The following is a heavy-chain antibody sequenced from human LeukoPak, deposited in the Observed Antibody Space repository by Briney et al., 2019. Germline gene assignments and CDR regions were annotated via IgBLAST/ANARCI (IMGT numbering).Heavy chain of an antibody. D-gene: IGHD2-15*01. CDR2: IIPMLGVA. V-gene: IGHV1-69*04. Sequence: SVKVSCKASGSIFSNYAITWVRQAPGQGLEWMGRIIPMLGVANNAETFQDRVTINADKSTNTMYLELSSLKSEDTAVYYCARERSDCSGSACYSRNRTHSGLDVWGQGTTVTVS. CDR1: GSIFSNYA. J-gene: IGHJ6*02. CDR3: ARERSDCSGSACYSRNRTHSGLDV.